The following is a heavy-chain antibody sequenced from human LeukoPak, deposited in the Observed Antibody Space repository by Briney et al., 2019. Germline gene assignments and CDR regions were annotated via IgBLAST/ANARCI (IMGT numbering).Heavy chain of an antibody. J-gene: IGHJ3*02. CDR1: GFTVSSNY. D-gene: IGHD3-22*01. V-gene: IGHV3-66*01. Sequence: GASLRLSCAASGFTVSSNYMSWVRQAPGKGLEWVSVIYSGGNTYYPDSVKGRFTISRDNSENTLHLQMNSLRAEDTAVYYCARLYDSSGYGAFDIWGQGTMVTVSS. CDR3: ARLYDSSGYGAFDI. CDR2: IYSGGNT.